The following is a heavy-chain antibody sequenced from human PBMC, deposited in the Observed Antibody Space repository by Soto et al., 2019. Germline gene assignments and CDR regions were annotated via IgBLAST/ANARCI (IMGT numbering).Heavy chain of an antibody. V-gene: IGHV1-2*04. CDR1: VYTFTSYY. J-gene: IGHJ6*02. CDR2: INPNSGGT. Sequence: SVKVSCKSSVYTFTSYYMHLVRQAPGQGLEWMGWINPNSGGTNYAQKFQGWVTMTRDTSISTAYMELSRLRSDDTAVYYCARVRITGTQKVGMDVWGQGTTVTVSS. CDR3: ARVRITGTQKVGMDV. D-gene: IGHD1-20*01.